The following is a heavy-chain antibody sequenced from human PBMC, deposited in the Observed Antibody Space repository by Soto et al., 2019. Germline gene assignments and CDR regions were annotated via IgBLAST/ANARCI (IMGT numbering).Heavy chain of an antibody. CDR2: IIVASGRT. V-gene: IGHV1-58*01. J-gene: IGHJ3*01. D-gene: IGHD2-21*02. CDR1: GFTFTNSA. CDR3: VAELYSGGGCCSFDF. Sequence: SVKVSCKTSGFTFTNSAVQWVRQARGQRLEWIGWIIVASGRTNYAREVQERVTISRDTSTSTAYMELSGLRSEDTAVYYCVAELYSGGGCCSFDFWGQGTMVTVSS.